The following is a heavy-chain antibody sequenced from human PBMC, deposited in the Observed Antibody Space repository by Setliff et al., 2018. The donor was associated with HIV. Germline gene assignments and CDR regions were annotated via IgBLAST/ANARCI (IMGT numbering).Heavy chain of an antibody. CDR3: AKDQDGLQFLEWLQPTFDI. CDR1: GNIFTTYG. J-gene: IGHJ3*02. Sequence: ASVKVSCKASGNIFTTYGISWVRQAPGQGLEWMGWISASNDKTNYAQKFQGRVTMTTDTSTNTAYMELRSLRSDDTAVYYCAKDQDGLQFLEWLQPTFDIWGQGTMVTVSS. D-gene: IGHD3-3*01. V-gene: IGHV1-18*01. CDR2: ISASNDKT.